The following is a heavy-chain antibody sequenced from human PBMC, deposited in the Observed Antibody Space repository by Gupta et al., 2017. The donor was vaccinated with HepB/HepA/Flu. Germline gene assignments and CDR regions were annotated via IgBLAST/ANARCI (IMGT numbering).Heavy chain of an antibody. D-gene: IGHD1-26*01. CDR2: ISDDGSTK. V-gene: IGHV3-30-3*01. CDR1: GFTFPSHA. J-gene: IGHJ6*02. Sequence: QVQLVESGGGVVQPGRYLRLSCPVFGFTFPSHAMSWVRQAPGKGLELAAVISDDGSTKFYADSVRGRFTISRDNSKDTLYLQMNSLRPEDTAVYYCVKDSGSRGGMDVWGQGTTVTVSS. CDR3: VKDSGSRGGMDV.